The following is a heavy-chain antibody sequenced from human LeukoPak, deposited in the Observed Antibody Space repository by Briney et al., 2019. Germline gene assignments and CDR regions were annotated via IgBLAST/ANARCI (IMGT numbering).Heavy chain of an antibody. V-gene: IGHV1-46*01. D-gene: IGHD4-11*01. J-gene: IGHJ6*03. CDR3: ARAGHLYSMPLRYYMDV. CDR2: INPSGGST. CDR1: GYTFTSYY. Sequence: ASVKVSCKASGYTFTSYYMHWVRQAPGQGLEWMGIINPSGGSTSFAQKFQGRVTMTRDMSTSTVYMELSSLRSEDTAVYYCARAGHLYSMPLRYYMDVWGKGTTVTVSS.